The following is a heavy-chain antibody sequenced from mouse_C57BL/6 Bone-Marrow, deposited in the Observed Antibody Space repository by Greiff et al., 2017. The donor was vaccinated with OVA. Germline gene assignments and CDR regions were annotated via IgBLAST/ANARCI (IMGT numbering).Heavy chain of an antibody. J-gene: IGHJ4*01. CDR1: GFTFSDYY. CDR3: ARHSYYYGSGLAMDY. Sequence: EVMLVESGGGLVQPGGSLKLSCAASGFTFSDYYMYWVRQTPEKRLEWVAYISNGGGSTYYPDTVKGRFTISRDNAKNTLYLQMSRLKSEDTAMYYCARHSYYYGSGLAMDYWGQGTSVTVSS. CDR2: ISNGGGST. D-gene: IGHD1-1*01. V-gene: IGHV5-12*01.